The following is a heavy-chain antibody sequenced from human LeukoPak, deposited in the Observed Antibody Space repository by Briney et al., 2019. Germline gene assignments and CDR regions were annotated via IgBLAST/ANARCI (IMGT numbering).Heavy chain of an antibody. J-gene: IGHJ4*02. Sequence: GGSLRLSCAASGFTFRYGIHWVRQAPGKGLEWGGGIWYDGSEKDYAESVKGRFTISRDNSKNTVYLQMTSLRVEDTAMYYCAKQGTFTSSSSWFLDSWGQGTLVTVSS. CDR3: AKQGTFTSSSSWFLDS. CDR2: IWYDGSEK. CDR1: GFTFRYG. D-gene: IGHD6-13*01. V-gene: IGHV3-33*06.